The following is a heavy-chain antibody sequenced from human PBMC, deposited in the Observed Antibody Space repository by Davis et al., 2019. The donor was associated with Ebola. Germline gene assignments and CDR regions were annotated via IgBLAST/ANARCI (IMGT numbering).Heavy chain of an antibody. Sequence: GESPKISCAASGFTFSSYGLHWVRQAPGKGLEWVAVISSDGSNKYYADSVKGRFTISRDNSKNTLYLQMNSLRAEDTAVYYCANEYLYGDPHDYWGQGTLVTVSS. CDR2: ISSDGSNK. J-gene: IGHJ4*02. D-gene: IGHD4-17*01. CDR1: GFTFSSYG. V-gene: IGHV3-30*18. CDR3: ANEYLYGDPHDY.